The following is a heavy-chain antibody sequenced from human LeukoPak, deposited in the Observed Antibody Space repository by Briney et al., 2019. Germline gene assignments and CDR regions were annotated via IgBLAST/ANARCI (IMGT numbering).Heavy chain of an antibody. J-gene: IGHJ6*02. CDR2: INPKSGEE. Sequence: GSVKVSCKVSESTFIGRQMHWVRQAPGGRAEWMGWINPKSGEEKYIEKFQGRVTMTGNTSIRTVYMELGSLTSYDTAVYYCAIVVPWDVWGQETTVSVS. D-gene: IGHD3-10*01. CDR3: AIVVPWDV. CDR1: ESTFIGRQ. V-gene: IGHV1-2*02.